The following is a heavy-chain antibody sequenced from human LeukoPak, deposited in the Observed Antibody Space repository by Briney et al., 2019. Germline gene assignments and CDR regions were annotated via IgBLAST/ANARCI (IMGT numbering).Heavy chain of an antibody. D-gene: IGHD4-11*01. CDR2: ISSSGSST. V-gene: IGHV3-23*01. CDR1: GFTFSSYA. Sequence: GGSLRLSCAASGFTFSSYAMTWVRQAPGKGLEWVSVISSSGSSTYYADSVKGRFTISRDNSKNTLYLQINSLRAEDTALYYCAKDGYSNSPDYWGQGTLVTVSS. J-gene: IGHJ4*02. CDR3: AKDGYSNSPDY.